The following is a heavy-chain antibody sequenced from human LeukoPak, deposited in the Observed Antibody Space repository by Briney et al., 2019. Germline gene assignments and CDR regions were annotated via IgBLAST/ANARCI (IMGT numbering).Heavy chain of an antibody. CDR1: GYSFTSHV. D-gene: IGHD3-10*01. J-gene: IGHJ6*02. Sequence: GASVKVSCKASGYSFTSHVIHWLRQAPGQGLEWMGWINPNSGGTNYAQKFQGWVTMTRDTSISTAYMELSRLRSDDTAVYYCARDSPITMVRGVTLHGMDVWGQGTTVTVSS. CDR3: ARDSPITMVRGVTLHGMDV. CDR2: INPNSGGT. V-gene: IGHV1-2*04.